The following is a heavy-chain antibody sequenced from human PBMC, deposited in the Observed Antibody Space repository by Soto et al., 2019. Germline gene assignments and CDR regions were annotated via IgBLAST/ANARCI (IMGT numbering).Heavy chain of an antibody. CDR2: ISGSGGST. Sequence: GGSLRLSCAASGFTFSSYAMSWVRQAPGKGLEGVSAISGSGGSTYYADSVKGRFTISRDNSKNTLYLQMNSLRAEDTAVYYCAKDASSWYWGYYYGMDVWGQGTTVTVSS. D-gene: IGHD6-13*01. V-gene: IGHV3-23*01. J-gene: IGHJ6*02. CDR3: AKDASSWYWGYYYGMDV. CDR1: GFTFSSYA.